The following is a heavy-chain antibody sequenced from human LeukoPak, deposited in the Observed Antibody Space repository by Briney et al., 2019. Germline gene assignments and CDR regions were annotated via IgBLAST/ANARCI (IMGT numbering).Heavy chain of an antibody. CDR1: GDSVSNNRAA. Sequence: SQTLSLTCDISGDSVSNNRAAWNWIRQSPSRGLEWLGRTYYRFKWYNDYGVSVKGGIIINADTSKNQISLQLNSVTPEDTAVYYCARGAAAGSPFDYWGQGTLVTVSS. CDR3: ARGAAAGSPFDY. D-gene: IGHD6-13*01. V-gene: IGHV6-1*01. J-gene: IGHJ4*02. CDR2: TYYRFKWYN.